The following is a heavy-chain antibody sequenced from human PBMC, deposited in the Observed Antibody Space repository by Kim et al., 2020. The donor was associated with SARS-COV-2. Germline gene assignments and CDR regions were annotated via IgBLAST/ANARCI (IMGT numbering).Heavy chain of an antibody. CDR2: IYYSGST. CDR3: ARVEGSSWYFDY. D-gene: IGHD6-6*01. J-gene: IGHJ4*02. Sequence: SETLSLTCTVSGGSISSYYWSWIRQPPGKGLEWIGYIYYSGSTNYNPSLKSRVTISVDTSKNQFSLKLSSVTAADTAVYYCARVEGSSWYFDYWGQGTLVTVSS. CDR1: GGSISSYY. V-gene: IGHV4-59*13.